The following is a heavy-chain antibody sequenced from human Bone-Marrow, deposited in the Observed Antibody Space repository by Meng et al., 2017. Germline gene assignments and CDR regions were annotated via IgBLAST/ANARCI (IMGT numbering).Heavy chain of an antibody. CDR2: IYYSGST. CDR3: AREASPEYYFDY. D-gene: IGHD1-14*01. V-gene: IGHV4-31*01. CDR1: GGSISSGGYY. J-gene: IGHJ4*02. Sequence: QGQRQESGPGLVKPSQTLSLTCTVSGGSISSGGYYWSWIRQHPGKGLEWIGYIYYSGSTYYNPSLKSLVTISVDTSKNQFSLKLSSVTAADTAVYYCAREASPEYYFDYWGQGTLVTVSS.